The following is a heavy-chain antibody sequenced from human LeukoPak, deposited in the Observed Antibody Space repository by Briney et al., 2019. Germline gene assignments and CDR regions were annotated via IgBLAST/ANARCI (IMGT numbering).Heavy chain of an antibody. Sequence: GASVKVSCRASGGTFSSYAISWVRQAPGQGLEWMGGIIPIFGTANYAQKFQGRVTITADKFTSTAYMELSSLRSEDTAVYYCASEYGSGSYYNAAFDIWGQGTMVTVSS. CDR3: ASEYGSGSYYNAAFDI. J-gene: IGHJ3*02. D-gene: IGHD3-10*01. CDR2: IIPIFGTA. V-gene: IGHV1-69*06. CDR1: GGTFSSYA.